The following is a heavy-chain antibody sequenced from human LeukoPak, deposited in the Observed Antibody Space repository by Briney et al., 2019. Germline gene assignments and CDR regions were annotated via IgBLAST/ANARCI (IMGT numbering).Heavy chain of an antibody. V-gene: IGHV1-2*02. D-gene: IGHD3-10*01. CDR1: GYTFTGYY. CDR3: ATGEIWFGALSGR. J-gene: IGHJ4*02. CDR2: INPNSGGT. Sequence: ASVKVSCKASGYTFTGYYMHWVRQAPGQGPEWMGWINPNSGGTNYAQKFQGRVTMTRDTSISTAYMELSSLRSGDTAVYYCATGEIWFGALSGRWGQGTLVTVSS.